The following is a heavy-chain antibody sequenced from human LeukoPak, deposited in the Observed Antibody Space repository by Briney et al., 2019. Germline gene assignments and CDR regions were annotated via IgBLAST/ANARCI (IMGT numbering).Heavy chain of an antibody. CDR2: IYYSGST. D-gene: IGHD4-11*01. V-gene: IGHV4-39*01. J-gene: IGHJ6*03. CDR1: NGSISSSSYY. CDR3: ARRGDYSTSYYYYYIDV. Sequence: SETLSLTCSVSNGSISSSSYYWGWIRQPPGKGLEWIGSIYYSGSTYYNPSLNSRVTISVDTSNNQLSLKLSSVTAADTAVYYCARRGDYSTSYYYYYIDVWGRGTTVTVSS.